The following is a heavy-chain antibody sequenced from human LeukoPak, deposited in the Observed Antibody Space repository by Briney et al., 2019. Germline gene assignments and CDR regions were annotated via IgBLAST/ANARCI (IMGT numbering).Heavy chain of an antibody. V-gene: IGHV3-20*04. J-gene: IGHJ4*02. CDR2: INWNGGST. CDR1: GFTFDDYG. CDR3: AKAGGDLWSGYSST. Sequence: RPGGSLRLSCAASGFTFDDYGMNWVRQAPGKGLEWVSGINWNGGSTGYADSVKGRFTISRDNSKNTLYLQMNSLRAEDTAVYYCAKAGGDLWSGYSSTWGQGTLVTVSS. D-gene: IGHD3-3*01.